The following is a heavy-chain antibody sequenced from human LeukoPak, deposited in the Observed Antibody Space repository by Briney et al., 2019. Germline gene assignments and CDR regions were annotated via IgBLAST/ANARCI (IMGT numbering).Heavy chain of an antibody. D-gene: IGHD2-2*01. CDR1: GFTFRDYS. Sequence: PGGSLRLFCAASGFTFRDYSMTWVRQAPGKGLEGVSSIRGGSDFIYHADSVKGRFTVSRDNAKNSLYLEMNSLRAEDTAVYYCARDHAGIVLPAAVGAHWGQGTLVTVSS. J-gene: IGHJ4*02. V-gene: IGHV3-21*01. CDR3: ARDHAGIVLPAAVGAH. CDR2: IRGGSDFI.